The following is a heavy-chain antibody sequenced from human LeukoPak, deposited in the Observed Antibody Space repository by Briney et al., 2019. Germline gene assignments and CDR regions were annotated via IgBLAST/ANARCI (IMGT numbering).Heavy chain of an antibody. J-gene: IGHJ4*02. CDR3: ARHDCSSTSCYGNFDY. Sequence: GASVKVSRKASGYTFTSYGISWVRQAPGQGLEWMGWISAYNGNTNYAQKLQGRVTMTTDTSTSTAYMELRSLRSDDTAVYYCARHDCSSTSCYGNFDYWGQGTLVTVSS. CDR2: ISAYNGNT. V-gene: IGHV1-18*01. D-gene: IGHD2-2*01. CDR1: GYTFTSYG.